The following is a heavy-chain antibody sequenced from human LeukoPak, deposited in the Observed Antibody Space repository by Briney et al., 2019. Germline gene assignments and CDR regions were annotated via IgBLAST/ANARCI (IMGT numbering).Heavy chain of an antibody. Sequence: GGSLRLSCAASGFTFSSYSMNWVRQAPGKGLEWVSYISSSSKTIYYADSVKGRFTISRDNAKNSLYLQMNSLRDEDSAVYYCAREYNYDGGTYAFDIWGQGTMVTVSS. V-gene: IGHV3-48*02. J-gene: IGHJ3*02. CDR1: GFTFSSYS. CDR3: AREYNYDGGTYAFDI. D-gene: IGHD3-16*01. CDR2: ISSSSKTI.